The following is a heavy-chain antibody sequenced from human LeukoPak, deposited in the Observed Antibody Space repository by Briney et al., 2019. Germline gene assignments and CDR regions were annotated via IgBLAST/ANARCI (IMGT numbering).Heavy chain of an antibody. CDR2: INHSGST. Sequence: SETLSLTCAVYGGSFSGYYWSWIRQPPGKGLEWIGEINHSGSTNYNPSLKSRVTISVDTSKNQFSLKLSSVTAADTAVYYCARGGPAAMSDYWGQGTLVTVSS. CDR1: GGSFSGYY. J-gene: IGHJ4*02. V-gene: IGHV4-34*01. CDR3: ARGGPAAMSDY. D-gene: IGHD2-2*01.